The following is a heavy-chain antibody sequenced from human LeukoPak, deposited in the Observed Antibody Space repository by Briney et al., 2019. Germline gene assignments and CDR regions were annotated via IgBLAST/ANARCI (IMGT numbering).Heavy chain of an antibody. CDR3: ARENYGDYSTRWFDP. V-gene: IGHV3-66*01. D-gene: IGHD4-17*01. CDR2: IYSGGST. J-gene: IGHJ5*02. CDR1: GFTFSSYA. Sequence: GGSLRLSCAASGFTFSSYAMSWVRQAPGKGLEWVSVIYSGGSTYYADSVKGRFTISRDNSKNTLYLQMNSLRAEDTAVYYCARENYGDYSTRWFDPWGQGTLVTVSS.